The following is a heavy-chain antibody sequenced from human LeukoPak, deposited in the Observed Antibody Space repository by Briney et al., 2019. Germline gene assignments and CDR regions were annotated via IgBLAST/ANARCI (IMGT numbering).Heavy chain of an antibody. D-gene: IGHD3-10*01. Sequence: GGSLRLSCAASGFTFSSYATHWVRQAPGKGLEWVAVISYDGSNKYYADSVKGRFTISRDNSKNTLYLQMNSLRAEDTAVYYCAKDFITLAIRVPFDIWGQGTMVTVSS. CDR2: ISYDGSNK. J-gene: IGHJ3*02. V-gene: IGHV3-30-3*01. CDR1: GFTFSSYA. CDR3: AKDFITLAIRVPFDI.